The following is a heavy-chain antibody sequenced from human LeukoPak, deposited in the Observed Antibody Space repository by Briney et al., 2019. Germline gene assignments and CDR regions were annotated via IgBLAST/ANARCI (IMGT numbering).Heavy chain of an antibody. CDR1: GGSISSYY. D-gene: IGHD3-22*01. CDR3: ARRLVVITFDAFDI. J-gene: IGHJ3*02. CDR2: IYYSGNT. V-gene: IGHV4-59*01. Sequence: SETLSLTCTVSGGSISSYYWSWIRQPPGKGLEWIGYIYYSGNTNYNPSLKSRVTISVDTSKNQFSLKLRSVTAADTAVYYCARRLVVITFDAFDIWGQGTMVTVSS.